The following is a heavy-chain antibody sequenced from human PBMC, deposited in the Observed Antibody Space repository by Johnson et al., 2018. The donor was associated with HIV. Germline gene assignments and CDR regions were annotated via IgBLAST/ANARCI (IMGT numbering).Heavy chain of an antibody. D-gene: IGHD3-10*01. CDR2: ISYDGSNK. J-gene: IGHJ3*02. V-gene: IGHV3-30*03. Sequence: QVQLVESGGGVVQPGRSPRLSCAASGFTFSSYGMHWVRQAPGKGLEWVAVISYDGSNKYYADSVKGRFTISRDNSKNTLYLQMNSLKTEDTAVYYCTTVPSSWYYLQGDAFDIWGQGTMVTVSS. CDR1: GFTFSSYG. CDR3: TTVPSSWYYLQGDAFDI.